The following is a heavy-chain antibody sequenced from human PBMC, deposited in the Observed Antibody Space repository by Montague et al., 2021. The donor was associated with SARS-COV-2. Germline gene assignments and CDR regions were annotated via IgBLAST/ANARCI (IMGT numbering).Heavy chain of an antibody. Sequence: SETLSLTSSVSGDSMSGSNSYWGWIRQPPGKGLESIGSISYTGSTSYNASLKSRVTMSVDTSKNEFSLRLSSVTASDTAVYYCARLYIQKTVVGASRRRRLDPGGQGTLVTVSS. CDR3: ARLYIQKTVVGASRRRRLDP. D-gene: IGHD1-26*01. CDR1: GDSMSGSNSY. CDR2: ISYTGST. J-gene: IGHJ5*02. V-gene: IGHV4-39*01.